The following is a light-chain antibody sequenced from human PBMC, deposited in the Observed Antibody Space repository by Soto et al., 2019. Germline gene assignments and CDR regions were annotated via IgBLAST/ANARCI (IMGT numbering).Light chain of an antibody. V-gene: IGKV1-27*01. J-gene: IGKJ3*01. Sequence: DIQMTQSPSSLSASVGDRVTITCRASQDIENYLAWYQQRPGKVPKLLIYGATTLQRGVPSRFSVSGSGTDFTLTISSLQPEDVATYYCQNCKSAVFTFGPGTKVDTK. CDR2: GAT. CDR3: QNCKSAVFT. CDR1: QDIENY.